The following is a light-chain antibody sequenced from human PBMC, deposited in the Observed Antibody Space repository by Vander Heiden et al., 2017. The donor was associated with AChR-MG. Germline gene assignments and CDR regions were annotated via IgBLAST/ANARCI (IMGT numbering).Light chain of an antibody. CDR3: QQLNKYPPT. CDR1: KDISSY. V-gene: IGKV1-9*01. Sequence: DIQLTQSPAFLSASVGDRVTITCRASKDISSYLAWYQQKPGKAPKLLIYAASTLQGGVPSRFSGSESGTEFSLRISSLQPEDFATYYCQQLNKYPPTFGQGTRLEIK. J-gene: IGKJ5*01. CDR2: AAS.